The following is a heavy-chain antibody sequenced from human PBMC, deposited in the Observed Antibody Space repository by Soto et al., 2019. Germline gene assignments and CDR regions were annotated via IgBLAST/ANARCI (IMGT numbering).Heavy chain of an antibody. CDR2: IYYSGST. D-gene: IGHD6-13*01. V-gene: IGHV4-39*01. CDR3: AIHLAPEQLVRVYYYYGMDV. Sequence: SETLSLTCTVSGGSISSSSYYWGWIRQPPGKGLEWIGSIYYSGSTYYNPSLKSRVTISVDTSKNQFSLKLSSVTAADTAVYYCAIHLAPEQLVRVYYYYGMDVWGQGTTVTVSS. CDR1: GGSISSSSYY. J-gene: IGHJ6*02.